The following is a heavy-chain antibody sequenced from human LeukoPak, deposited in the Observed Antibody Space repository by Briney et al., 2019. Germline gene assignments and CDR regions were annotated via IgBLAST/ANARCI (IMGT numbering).Heavy chain of an antibody. J-gene: IGHJ4*02. CDR1: GGSFSGYY. V-gene: IGHV4-34*01. D-gene: IGHD6-19*01. Sequence: PETLSLTCAVYGGSFSGYYWSWIRQPPGKGLEWIGEINHSGSTNYNPSLKSRVTISVDTSKNQFSLKLSSVTAADTAVYYCARDRYSSGWYYFDYWGQGTLVTVSS. CDR3: ARDRYSSGWYYFDY. CDR2: INHSGST.